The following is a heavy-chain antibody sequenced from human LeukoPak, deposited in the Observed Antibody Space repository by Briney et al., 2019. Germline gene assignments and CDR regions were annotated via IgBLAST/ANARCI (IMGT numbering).Heavy chain of an antibody. Sequence: GSLRLSCAASGFTVSSNYMSWVRQAPGKGLEWVSVIYSGGSTYYADSMKGRFTISRDNSKNTLYLQMNSLRAEDTAVYYCARAYDSSGYFPYFQHWGQGTLVTVSS. CDR3: ARAYDSSGYFPYFQH. D-gene: IGHD3-22*01. CDR2: IYSGGST. CDR1: GFTVSSNY. J-gene: IGHJ1*01. V-gene: IGHV3-53*01.